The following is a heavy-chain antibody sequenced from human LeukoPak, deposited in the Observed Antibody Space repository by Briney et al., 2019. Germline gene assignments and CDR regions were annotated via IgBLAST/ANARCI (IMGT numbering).Heavy chain of an antibody. CDR3: ARDLSIDY. Sequence: GGSLRLSCAASGFSISTYETNWARQAPGKGLEWISYITGDGKTKYYAPSVKGRFTITRDNAKNSVYLQMSRLRAEDTAVYYCARDLSIDYWGQGTLVTVSS. V-gene: IGHV3-48*03. CDR1: GFSISTYE. J-gene: IGHJ4*02. CDR2: ITGDGKTK.